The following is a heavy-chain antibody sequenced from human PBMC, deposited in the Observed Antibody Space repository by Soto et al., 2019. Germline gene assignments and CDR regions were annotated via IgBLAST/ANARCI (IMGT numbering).Heavy chain of an antibody. CDR3: ARGGSSGWYRHFDY. CDR2: IYTSGST. J-gene: IGHJ4*02. CDR1: GGSISSYY. V-gene: IGHV4-4*07. D-gene: IGHD6-19*01. Sequence: QVQLQESGPGLVKPSETLSLTCTVSGGSISSYYWSWIRQPAGKGLEWIGRIYTSGSTNYNPSLKSRVTMSVDTSKNQFSLKLSSVTAADTAVYYCARGGSSGWYRHFDYWGQGTLVTVSS.